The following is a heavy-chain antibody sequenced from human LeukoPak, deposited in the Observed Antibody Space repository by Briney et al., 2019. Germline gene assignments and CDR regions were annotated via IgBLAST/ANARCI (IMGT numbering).Heavy chain of an antibody. Sequence: PSETLSLTCTVSGGSISSSSYYWGCIRQPPGKGLECIGSIYYSGSTYYNPSLKSRVTISVDTSKHQFSLKLSSVTAADTAVYYCARATLFGVVHVFDYWGQGTLVTVSS. CDR3: ARATLFGVVHVFDY. V-gene: IGHV4-39*01. D-gene: IGHD3-3*01. CDR2: IYYSGST. J-gene: IGHJ4*02. CDR1: GGSISSSSYY.